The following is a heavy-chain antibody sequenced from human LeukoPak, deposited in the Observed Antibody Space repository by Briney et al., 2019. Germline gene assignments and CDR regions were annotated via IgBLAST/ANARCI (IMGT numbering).Heavy chain of an antibody. CDR3: ARRMYKVGGFDY. V-gene: IGHV3-48*03. CDR1: GFTFSSYE. CDR2: ISSGGSTI. D-gene: IGHD1-14*01. Sequence: PGGSLRLSCAASGFTFSSYEMNWVRQAPGKGLEWVSYISSGGSTIYYADSVKGRFTISRDSAKNSLYLQMNSLRAEDTAVYYCARRMYKVGGFDYWGQGTLVTVSS. J-gene: IGHJ4*02.